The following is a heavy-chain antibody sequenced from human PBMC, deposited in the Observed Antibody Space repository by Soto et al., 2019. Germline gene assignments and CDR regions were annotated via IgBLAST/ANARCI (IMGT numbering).Heavy chain of an antibody. CDR3: ARPRRYCSGGSCYPYGMDV. J-gene: IGHJ6*02. CDR2: ISSSSSYI. V-gene: IGHV3-21*01. CDR1: GFTFSSYS. Sequence: GGSLRLSCAASGFTFSSYSMNWVRQAPGKGLEWVSSISSSSSYIYYADSVKGRFTISRDNAKNSLYLQMNSLRAEDTAVYYCARPRRYCSGGSCYPYGMDVRGQGTTVTVS. D-gene: IGHD2-15*01.